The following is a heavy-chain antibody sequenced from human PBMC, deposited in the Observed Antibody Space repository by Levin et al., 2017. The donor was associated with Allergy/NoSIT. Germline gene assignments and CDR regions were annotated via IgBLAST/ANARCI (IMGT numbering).Heavy chain of an antibody. V-gene: IGHV3-23*01. CDR2: ISGSGGST. D-gene: IGHD3-22*01. CDR3: AKPRSSGYYPPARYDY. J-gene: IGHJ4*02. Sequence: GGSLRLSCAASGFTFSSYAMSWVRQAPGKGLEWVSAISGSGGSTYYADSVKGRFTISRDNSKNTLYLQMNSLRAEDTAVYYCAKPRSSGYYPPARYDYWGQGTLVTVSS. CDR1: GFTFSSYA.